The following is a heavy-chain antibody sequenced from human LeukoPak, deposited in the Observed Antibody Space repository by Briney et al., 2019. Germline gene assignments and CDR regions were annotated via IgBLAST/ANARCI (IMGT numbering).Heavy chain of an antibody. V-gene: IGHV3-30*02. J-gene: IGHJ6*03. CDR2: IRYDGSNK. D-gene: IGHD2-2*01. Sequence: GGSLRLSCAASGFTFSSYGMHWVRQAPGKGLEWVAFIRYDGSNKYYADSVKGRFTISRDNSKNTLCLQMNSLRAEDTAVYYCAKRSTSSLNYYYYYMDVWGKGTTVTISS. CDR1: GFTFSSYG. CDR3: AKRSTSSLNYYYYYMDV.